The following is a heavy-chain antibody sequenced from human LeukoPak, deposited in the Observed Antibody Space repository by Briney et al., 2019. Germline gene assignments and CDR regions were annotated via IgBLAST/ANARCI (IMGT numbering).Heavy chain of an antibody. CDR2: MNPNSGNT. V-gene: IGHV1-8*01. D-gene: IGHD3-9*01. CDR1: GYTFTSYD. J-gene: IGHJ4*02. Sequence: AAVKVSCKASGYTFTSYDINWVRQATGQGLKWMGWMNPNSGNTGYAQKFQGRVTMTRNTSISTAYMELSSLRSEDTAVYYCARGGAYYDILTGYEPHYFDYWGQGTLVTVSS. CDR3: ARGGAYYDILTGYEPHYFDY.